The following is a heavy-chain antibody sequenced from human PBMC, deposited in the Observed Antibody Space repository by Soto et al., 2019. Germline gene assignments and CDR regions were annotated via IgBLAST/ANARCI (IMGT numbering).Heavy chain of an antibody. CDR1: GGSISSRSCC. D-gene: IGHD6-19*01. Sequence: SETLSLTCTVSGGSISSRSCCWIWNRQPPGKGLEGIGSIYYGGSAYFSPSLKSRVTISVDTSKNQFSLKLSSVTAADTAVYYRASLTGYSNGTRVDYYYYGMDVWGQGTTVTVSS. CDR3: ASLTGYSNGTRVDYYYYGMDV. V-gene: IGHV4-39*01. J-gene: IGHJ6*01. CDR2: IYYGGSA.